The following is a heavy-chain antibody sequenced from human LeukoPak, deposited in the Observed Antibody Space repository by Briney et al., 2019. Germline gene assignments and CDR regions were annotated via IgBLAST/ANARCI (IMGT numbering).Heavy chain of an antibody. CDR1: RFTFDDYG. CDR3: AIDWIPVAGIKRTVGYMDV. V-gene: IGHV3-20*04. CDR2: INWNGGST. D-gene: IGHD6-19*01. Sequence: PGGSLRLFCAASRFTFDDYGMSWVRQAPGKGLEWVSGINWNGGSTGYADSVKGRFTISRDNAKNSLYLQMNSLRAEDTALYYCAIDWIPVAGIKRTVGYMDVWGKGTTVTVSS. J-gene: IGHJ6*03.